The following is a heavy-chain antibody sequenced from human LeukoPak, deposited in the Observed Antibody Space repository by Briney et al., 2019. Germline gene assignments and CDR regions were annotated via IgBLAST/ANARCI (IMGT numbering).Heavy chain of an antibody. CDR3: AREEAYYDILTGYYQSHFDY. CDR1: GGSFSGYY. J-gene: IGHJ4*02. CDR2: IYTSGST. V-gene: IGHV4-59*10. Sequence: SETLSLTCAVYGGSFSGYYWSWIRQPAGKGLEWIGRIYTSGSTNYNPSLKSRVTISVDTSKNQFSLKLSSVTAADTAVYYCAREEAYYDILTGYYQSHFDYWGQGTLVTVSS. D-gene: IGHD3-9*01.